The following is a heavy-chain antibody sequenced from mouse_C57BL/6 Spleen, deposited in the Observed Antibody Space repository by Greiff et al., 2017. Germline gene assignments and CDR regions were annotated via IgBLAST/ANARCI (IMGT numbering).Heavy chain of an antibody. J-gene: IGHJ3*01. CDR2: IDPSDSET. CDR3: ARSGEAGFAY. Sequence: QVQLQQPGAELVRPGSSVKLSCKASGYTFTSYWMHWVKQRPIQGLEWIGNIDPSDSETHYNQKIKDKATLTIDKSSSTAYMPLSSLTSEDSAVYYCARSGEAGFAYWGQGTLVTVSA. CDR1: GYTFTSYW. D-gene: IGHD3-1*01. V-gene: IGHV1-52*01.